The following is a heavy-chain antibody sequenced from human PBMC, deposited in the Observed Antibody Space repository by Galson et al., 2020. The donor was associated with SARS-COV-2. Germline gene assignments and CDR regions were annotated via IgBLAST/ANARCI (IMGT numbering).Heavy chain of an antibody. V-gene: IGHV3-21*01. D-gene: IGHD3-22*01. Sequence: TGGSLRLSCGASGFTFSTYSMNWVRQAPGKGLEWVATILRSGSHAYYADSVKGRFTISRDNAKNSLYLQMDSLRVEDTAVYYCARDLLYYESSGYSPGCGYWGQGTLVTVSS. CDR2: ILRSGSHA. J-gene: IGHJ4*02. CDR3: ARDLLYYESSGYSPGCGY. CDR1: GFTFSTYS.